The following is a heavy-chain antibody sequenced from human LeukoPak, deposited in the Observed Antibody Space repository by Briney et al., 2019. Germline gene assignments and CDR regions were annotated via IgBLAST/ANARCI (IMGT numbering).Heavy chain of an antibody. CDR3: ARTVNNWIEGYDAFDI. J-gene: IGHJ3*02. CDR1: GFTFSSYW. D-gene: IGHD1-20*01. V-gene: IGHV3-7*01. Sequence: PGGSLRLSCAASGFTFSSYWMSWVRQAPGKGLEWVANIKQDGSEKYYVDSVKGRFTISRDNAKNSLYLQMNSLRAEDTAVYYCARTVNNWIEGYDAFDIWGQGTMVTVSS. CDR2: IKQDGSEK.